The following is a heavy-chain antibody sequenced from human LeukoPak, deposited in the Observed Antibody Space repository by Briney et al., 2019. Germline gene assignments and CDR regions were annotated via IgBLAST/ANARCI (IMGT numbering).Heavy chain of an antibody. CDR1: GFTVSSNY. Sequence: GGTLRLSCAASGFTVSSNYMSWVRQAPGKGLEWVSVIYSGGSTYYADSVKGRFTISRDNSKNTLYLQMNSLRAEDTAVYYCASLGYYDSSGYYSDKGAFDIWGQGTMVTVSS. CDR2: IYSGGST. CDR3: ASLGYYDSSGYYSDKGAFDI. J-gene: IGHJ3*02. V-gene: IGHV3-66*01. D-gene: IGHD3-22*01.